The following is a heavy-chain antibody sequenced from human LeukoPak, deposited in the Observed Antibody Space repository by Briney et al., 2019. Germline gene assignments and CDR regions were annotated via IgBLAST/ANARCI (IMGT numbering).Heavy chain of an antibody. Sequence: ASVKVSCKASGGTFSSYAISWVRQAPGQGLEWMGWISAYNGNTNYAQKVQGRITMTTDTSTSTAYMELKSLRSDDTAVYYCATLWTDLRYCSGTSCSEGKYFEHWGQGTLITVSS. V-gene: IGHV1-18*01. CDR2: ISAYNGNT. CDR3: ATLWTDLRYCSGTSCSEGKYFEH. J-gene: IGHJ1*01. CDR1: GGTFSSYA. D-gene: IGHD2-2*01.